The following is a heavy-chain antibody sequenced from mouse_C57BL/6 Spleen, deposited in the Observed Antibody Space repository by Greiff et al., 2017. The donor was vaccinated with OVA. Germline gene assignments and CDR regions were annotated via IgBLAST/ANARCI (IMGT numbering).Heavy chain of an antibody. CDR2: ISDGGGYT. V-gene: IGHV5-4*01. CDR1: GFTFSSYA. Sequence: EVKLVESGGGLVKPGGSLKLSCAASGFTFSSYAMSWVRQTPEKRLEWVATISDGGGYTYYPDNVKGRFTISRDNAKNNLYLQMSHLKSEDTAMYYCARDTTVPSFDYWGQGTTLTVSS. J-gene: IGHJ2*01. D-gene: IGHD1-1*01. CDR3: ARDTTVPSFDY.